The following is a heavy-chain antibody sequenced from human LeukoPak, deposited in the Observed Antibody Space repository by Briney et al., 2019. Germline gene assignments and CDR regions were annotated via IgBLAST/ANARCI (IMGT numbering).Heavy chain of an antibody. D-gene: IGHD2-15*01. Sequence: GGSLRLSCTASGFTFGDYAMSWVRQAPGKGLEWVSAISGSGGSTYYADSVKGRFTISRDNSKNTLYLQMNSLRAEDTAVYYCAKVRSGNHPRPFDYWGQGTLVTVSS. J-gene: IGHJ4*02. V-gene: IGHV3-23*01. CDR2: ISGSGGST. CDR3: AKVRSGNHPRPFDY. CDR1: GFTFGDYA.